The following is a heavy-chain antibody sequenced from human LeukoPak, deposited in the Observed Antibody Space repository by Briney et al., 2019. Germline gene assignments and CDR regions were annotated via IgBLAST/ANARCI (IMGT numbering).Heavy chain of an antibody. CDR2: IYYSGST. CDR3: ARADSSSWYEVDY. J-gene: IGHJ4*02. D-gene: IGHD6-13*01. V-gene: IGHV4-59*01. Sequence: SETLSLTCTVSGGSISSYYWSWIRQPPGKGLEWIGYIYYSGSTNYNPSLKSRVTISVDTSKNQFSLKLCSVTAADTAVYYCARADSSSWYEVDYWGQGTLVTVSS. CDR1: GGSISSYY.